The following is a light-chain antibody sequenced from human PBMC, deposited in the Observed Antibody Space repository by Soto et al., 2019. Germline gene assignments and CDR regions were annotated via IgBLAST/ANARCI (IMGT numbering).Light chain of an antibody. Sequence: DIQMTQSPSSLSASVGDRVTITCRASQTISSWLAWYQQKPGKAPKLLIYRASTLKSGVPSRFSGSGSGTEFILTIGSLQPEDSATYYCLQHHSFPRTFGQGTKVDIK. V-gene: IGKV1-5*03. CDR1: QTISSW. CDR3: LQHHSFPRT. CDR2: RAS. J-gene: IGKJ1*01.